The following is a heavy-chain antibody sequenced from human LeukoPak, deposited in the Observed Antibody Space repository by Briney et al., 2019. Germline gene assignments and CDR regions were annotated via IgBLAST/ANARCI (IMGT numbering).Heavy chain of an antibody. CDR1: GFTFSSYG. CDR3: AKVVGYCSGGSCYPGDY. Sequence: GALRLSCAASGFTFSSYGMSWVRQAPGKGLKWVSAISGSGGSTYYADSVKGRFTISRDNSKNTLYLQMNSLRAEDTAVYYCAKVVGYCSGGSCYPGDYWGQGTLVTVSS. V-gene: IGHV3-23*01. CDR2: ISGSGGST. J-gene: IGHJ4*02. D-gene: IGHD2-15*01.